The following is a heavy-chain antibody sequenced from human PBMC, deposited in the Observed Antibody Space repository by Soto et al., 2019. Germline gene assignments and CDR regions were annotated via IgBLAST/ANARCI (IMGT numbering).Heavy chain of an antibody. V-gene: IGHV1-8*01. D-gene: IGHD2-2*01. J-gene: IGHJ6*03. CDR3: ARGRGYCSSTSCYFLFSSRSGSYYYYYMDV. Sequence: GASVKVSCKASGYTFTSYDINWVRQATGQGLEWMGWMNPNSGNTGYAQKFQGRVTMTRNTSISTAYMELSSLRSEDTAVYYCARGRGYCSSTSCYFLFSSRSGSYYYYYMDVWGKGTTVTVSS. CDR2: MNPNSGNT. CDR1: GYTFTSYD.